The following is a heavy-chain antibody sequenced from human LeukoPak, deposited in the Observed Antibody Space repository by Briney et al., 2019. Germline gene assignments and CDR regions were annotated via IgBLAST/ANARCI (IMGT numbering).Heavy chain of an antibody. CDR1: GFTFSSYD. CDR2: ISYDGGNK. CDR3: AKDYYDSSGYFPLGSGMDV. V-gene: IGHV3-30*18. Sequence: GGSLRLSCAASGFTFSSYDMQWVRQAPGKGLEWVAVISYDGGNKFYADSVKGRFTISRDNSKNTLYLQMNSLRAEDTAVYYCAKDYYDSSGYFPLGSGMDVWGQGTTVTVSS. D-gene: IGHD3-22*01. J-gene: IGHJ6*02.